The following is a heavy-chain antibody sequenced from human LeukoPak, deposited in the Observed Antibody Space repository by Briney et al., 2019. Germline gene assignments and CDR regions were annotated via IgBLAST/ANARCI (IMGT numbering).Heavy chain of an antibody. Sequence: SETLSLTCTVSGGSVNRGGYYWSWIRQHPGKGLEWIGHIYYSGSTYYNPSLKSRLIMSLDTSDNQFSLKLTSVTAADTAVYYCARSTGTTYPFDYWGQGTLVTVSS. CDR3: ARSTGTTYPFDY. CDR1: GGSVNRGGYY. J-gene: IGHJ4*02. V-gene: IGHV4-31*03. D-gene: IGHD1-7*01. CDR2: IYYSGST.